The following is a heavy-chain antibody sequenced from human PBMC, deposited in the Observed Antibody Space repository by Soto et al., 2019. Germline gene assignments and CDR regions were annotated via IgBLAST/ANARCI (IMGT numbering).Heavy chain of an antibody. CDR2: ISGIGGST. Sequence: GGSLRLACAASGFTCTDYALSWVRQAPGKGLEWVATISGIGGSTYLADSVKGRLSISRDNSKNTVSLLMNSLRAEDTAVYFCARGFSGYLRSWYYFDYWGRGILVSVS. D-gene: IGHD6-13*01. J-gene: IGHJ4*02. CDR1: GFTCTDYA. V-gene: IGHV3-23*01. CDR3: ARGFSGYLRSWYYFDY.